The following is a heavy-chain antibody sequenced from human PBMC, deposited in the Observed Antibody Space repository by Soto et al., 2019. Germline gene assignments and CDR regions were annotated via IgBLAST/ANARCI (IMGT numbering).Heavy chain of an antibody. J-gene: IGHJ6*02. CDR2: TSDDETNK. V-gene: IGHV3-30*18. D-gene: IGHD2-15*01. CDR1: GFTFNNYG. CDR3: AKAGEGYFYGMDV. Sequence: PGGSLRLSCAASGFTFNNYGMHWVRQAPGKGLEWVALTSDDETNKFYSDSVKGRFTISRDNSKNTLYLQMNSLRAEDTAVYYCAKAGEGYFYGMDVWGLGTSVTVSS.